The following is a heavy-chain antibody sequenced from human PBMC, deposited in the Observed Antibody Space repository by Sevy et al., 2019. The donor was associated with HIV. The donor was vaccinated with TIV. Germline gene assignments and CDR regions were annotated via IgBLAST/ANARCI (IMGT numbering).Heavy chain of an antibody. CDR3: AEESHIDVAGPEEGIDF. J-gene: IGHJ4*02. CDR2: ISYDGSNM. Sequence: GGSLRLSCAASGFTFNTYAMHWVRQAPGKGLEWVAVISYDGSNMYYGDSVKCRFTIYRDIPKNTLYLQMNSLTAADTAVYDCAEESHIDVAGPEEGIDFWGQGTLVTVSS. CDR1: GFTFNTYA. V-gene: IGHV3-30*18. D-gene: IGHD6-19*01.